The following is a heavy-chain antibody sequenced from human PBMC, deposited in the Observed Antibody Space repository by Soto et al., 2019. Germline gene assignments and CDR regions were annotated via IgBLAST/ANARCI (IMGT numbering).Heavy chain of an antibody. D-gene: IGHD2-21*02. CDR3: ARAPQVTTFHYGMDV. Sequence: VQLVESGGGLVQPGGSLRLTCTASGFAFSSYWMNWVRQAPGKGLEWVASIEEDGNERYYVDSVKGRFTISRDNAMNSVYLQMNSLRDEDTAIYYCARAPQVTTFHYGMDVSDQGTTVTVSS. CDR2: IEEDGNER. CDR1: GFAFSSYW. J-gene: IGHJ6*02. V-gene: IGHV3-7*05.